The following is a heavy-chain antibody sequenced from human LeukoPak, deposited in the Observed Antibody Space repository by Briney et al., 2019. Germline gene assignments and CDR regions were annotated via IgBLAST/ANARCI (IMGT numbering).Heavy chain of an antibody. V-gene: IGHV1-69*13. Sequence: ASVKVSCKASGGTFSSYAISWVRQAPGQGLEWMGGIIPIFGTANYAQKFQGRVTITADESTSTAYMELSSLRSEDTAVYYCARERITMVRGHAFDIWGQGTMVTVSS. CDR2: IIPIFGTA. CDR1: GGTFSSYA. J-gene: IGHJ3*02. CDR3: ARERITMVRGHAFDI. D-gene: IGHD3-10*01.